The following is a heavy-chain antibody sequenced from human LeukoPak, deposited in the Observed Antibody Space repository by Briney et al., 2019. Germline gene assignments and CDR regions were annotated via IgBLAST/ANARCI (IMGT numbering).Heavy chain of an antibody. J-gene: IGHJ6*02. CDR3: ARMGIAVAGTNYYYGMDV. CDR1: GYTFTSYG. D-gene: IGHD6-19*01. V-gene: IGHV1-18*01. CDR2: ISAYNGNT. Sequence: ASVTVSCKASGYTFTSYGISWVRQAPGQGLEWMGWISAYNGNTNYAQKLQGRVTMTTDTSTSTAYMELRSLRSDDTAVYYCARMGIAVAGTNYYYGMDVWGQGTTVTVSS.